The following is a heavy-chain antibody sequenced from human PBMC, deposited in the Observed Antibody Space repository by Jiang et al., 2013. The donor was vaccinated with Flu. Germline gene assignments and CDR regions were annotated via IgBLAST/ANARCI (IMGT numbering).Heavy chain of an antibody. CDR3: ATVKKVAAWVYDSSGYYDY. V-gene: IGHV1-24*01. CDR2: FDPEDGET. J-gene: IGHJ4*02. Sequence: SGAEVKKPGASVKVSCKVSGYTLTELSMHWVRQAPGKGLEWMGGFDPEDGETIYAQKFQGRVTMTEDTSTDTAYMELSSLRSEDTAVYYCATVKKVAAWVYDSSGYYDYWGQGTLVTVSS. CDR1: GYTLTELS. D-gene: IGHD3-22*01.